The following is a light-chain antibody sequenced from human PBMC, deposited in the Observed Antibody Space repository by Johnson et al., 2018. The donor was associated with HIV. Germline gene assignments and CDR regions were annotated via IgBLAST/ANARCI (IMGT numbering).Light chain of an antibody. Sequence: QSVLTQPPSVSAAPGQTVTISCSGSSSNVGLNYVSWYQQLPGTAPKLLIYQNNKRPSGIPDRFSGSKSGTSATLGIPGLPPGDEADYYCGTWDSSLSAYVFGTGTKVTVL. CDR2: QNN. J-gene: IGLJ1*01. V-gene: IGLV1-51*02. CDR3: GTWDSSLSAYV. CDR1: SSNVGLNY.